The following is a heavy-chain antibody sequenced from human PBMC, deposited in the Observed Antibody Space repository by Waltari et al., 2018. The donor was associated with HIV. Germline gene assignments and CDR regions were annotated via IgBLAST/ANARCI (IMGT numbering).Heavy chain of an antibody. CDR2: ISYSGIT. V-gene: IGHV4-39*01. J-gene: IGHJ4*02. D-gene: IGHD3-10*02. CDR1: GGFIRSSADS. Sequence: QLQLQESGPGLVKPSETLPLTCAASGGFIRSSADSWGWIRQPPGKGLEWIGTISYSGITYYNPSLKSRVSISLDTSKNRFSLHLSSVTAADTAVYYCARRGGMLSNYYFDYWGQGTLVTVSS. CDR3: ARRGGMLSNYYFDY.